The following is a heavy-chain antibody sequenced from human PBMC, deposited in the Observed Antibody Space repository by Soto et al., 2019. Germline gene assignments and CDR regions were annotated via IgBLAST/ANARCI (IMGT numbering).Heavy chain of an antibody. CDR3: ERRAVVAVTGSLDNWLDP. J-gene: IGHJ5*02. CDR2: VYSSGST. Sequence: PSETLSLTCTVSGDSITSYNWNWLRQPPGKALEWIGYVYSSGSTNYNPSLKSRVTISVDTSRNQFSLKVNSVTAADTAMYYCERRAVVAVTGSLDNWLDPWGQGILVTVSS. CDR1: GDSITSYN. D-gene: IGHD2-21*01. V-gene: IGHV4-59*01.